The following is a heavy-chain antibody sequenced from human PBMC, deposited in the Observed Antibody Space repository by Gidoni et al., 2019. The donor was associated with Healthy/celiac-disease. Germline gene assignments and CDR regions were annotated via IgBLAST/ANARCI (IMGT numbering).Heavy chain of an antibody. CDR1: GGSFSGYY. J-gene: IGHJ6*02. V-gene: IGHV4-34*01. D-gene: IGHD3-3*01. CDR2: INHSGST. CDR3: ARVDYDFWSGYSGDYYGMDV. Sequence: QVQLQQWGAGLLKPSETLSLTCAVYGGSFSGYYWCWIRQPPGKGLEWIGEINHSGSTNYNPSLKSRVTISVDTSKNQFSLKLSSVTAADTAVYYCARVDYDFWSGYSGDYYGMDVWGQGTTVTVSS.